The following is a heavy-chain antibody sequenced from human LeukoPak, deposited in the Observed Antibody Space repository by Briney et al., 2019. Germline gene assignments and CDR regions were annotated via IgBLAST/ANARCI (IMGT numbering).Heavy chain of an antibody. CDR1: GGSISSSSYY. CDR3: ARISSSNWYNERGAFDV. D-gene: IGHD6-13*01. CDR2: IYYSGST. J-gene: IGHJ3*01. V-gene: IGHV4-39*07. Sequence: SETLSLTCTVSGGSISSSSYYWGWIRQPPGKGLECIGSIYYSGSTYYNPSLKSRVTISVDTSKNQFSLKLRSVTAADTAVYYCARISSSNWYNERGAFDVWGQGTMVTVSS.